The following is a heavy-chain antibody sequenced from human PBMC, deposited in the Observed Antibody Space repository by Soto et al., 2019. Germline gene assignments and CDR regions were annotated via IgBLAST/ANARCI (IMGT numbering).Heavy chain of an antibody. Sequence: GGSLRLSCEASGFTFKNYWMHWVRQAPGKGLVWVSRINSDGSNRRYADSVQGRFTISRDNAKNTLFLQMNSLRAADTAVYYCAKDRYDLSWYEVALDYWGHGTPVTVSS. CDR3: AKDRYDLSWYEVALDY. J-gene: IGHJ4*01. CDR2: INSDGSNR. V-gene: IGHV3-74*01. D-gene: IGHD5-12*01. CDR1: GFTFKNYW.